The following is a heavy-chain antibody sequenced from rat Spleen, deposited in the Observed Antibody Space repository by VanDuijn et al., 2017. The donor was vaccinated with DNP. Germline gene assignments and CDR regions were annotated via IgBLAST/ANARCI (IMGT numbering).Heavy chain of an antibody. CDR1: GYSITNNY. D-gene: IGHD1-2*01. CDR3: ARSRGDYSSYIPFDY. V-gene: IGHV3-1*01. CDR2: ISYSGST. J-gene: IGHJ2*01. Sequence: EVQLQESGPGLVKPSQSLSLTCSVPGYSITNNYWGWIRKFPGNKMEWMAYISYSGSTGYNPSLKSRISITRDTSKNQFFLQLNSVTTEDTATYYCARSRGDYSSYIPFDYWGQGVMVTVSS.